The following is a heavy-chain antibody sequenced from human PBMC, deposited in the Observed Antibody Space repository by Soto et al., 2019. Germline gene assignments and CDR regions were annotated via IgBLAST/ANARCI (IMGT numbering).Heavy chain of an antibody. CDR1: GNTFTSHY. CDR2: INPSGGST. Sequence: ASVKVSCKASGNTFTSHYIHWVRQAPGQGPEWMGIINPSGGSTSYAQKFQSRVTMTRDTSTSTVYMELSSLRSEDTAVYYCARDQIAGTYFFDYWGQGTLVTVSS. V-gene: IGHV1-46*01. D-gene: IGHD6-13*01. J-gene: IGHJ4*02. CDR3: ARDQIAGTYFFDY.